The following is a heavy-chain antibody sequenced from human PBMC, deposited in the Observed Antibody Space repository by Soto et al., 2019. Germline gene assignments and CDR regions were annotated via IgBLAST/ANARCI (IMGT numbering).Heavy chain of an antibody. D-gene: IGHD3-3*01. CDR2: IYSGGAI. V-gene: IGHV3-66*01. CDR1: GFTVSNNY. CDR3: KGGFGVNRS. J-gene: IGHJ5*02. Sequence: EVQLVESGGGLVQPGGSLRLYCAASGFTVSNNYMGWVRQAPGKGLEWVSLIYSGGAIYYADSVRGRFTISRDNSRNMVYLQMSSLRDEDTAVYYCKGGFGVNRSWGQGTLVTVSS.